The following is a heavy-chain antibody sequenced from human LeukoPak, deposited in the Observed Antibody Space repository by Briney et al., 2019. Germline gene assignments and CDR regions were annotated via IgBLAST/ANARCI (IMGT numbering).Heavy chain of an antibody. CDR1: GGTFSSYA. J-gene: IGHJ4*02. CDR3: ARDDGFRGVMYY. V-gene: IGHV1-69*06. Sequence: SVKVSCKASGGTFSSYAISWVRQAPGHGLEWTGGIIPMFGTANYAQKFQDRVTITADKSTITAFMELSSLRSEDTAVYYCARDDGFRGVMYYWGQGTLVTVSS. CDR2: IIPMFGTA. D-gene: IGHD3-16*01.